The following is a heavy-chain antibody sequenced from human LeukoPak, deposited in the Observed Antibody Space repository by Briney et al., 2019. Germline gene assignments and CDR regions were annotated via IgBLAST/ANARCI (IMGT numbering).Heavy chain of an antibody. CDR1: GFTFSSYE. CDR3: ARDDSYSSSWYTPDAFDI. D-gene: IGHD6-13*01. V-gene: IGHV3-48*03. Sequence: GGSLRLSCAASGFTFSSYEMNWVRQAPGKGLEWVSYISSSGSTIYYADSVKGRFTISRDNAKNSLYLQMNSLRAEDTAVYYCARDDSYSSSWYTPDAFDIWGQGTMVTVSS. CDR2: ISSSGSTI. J-gene: IGHJ3*02.